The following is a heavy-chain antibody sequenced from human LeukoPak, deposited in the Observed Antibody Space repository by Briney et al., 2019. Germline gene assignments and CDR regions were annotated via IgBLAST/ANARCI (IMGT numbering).Heavy chain of an antibody. Sequence: GGSLRLSCAAAGFTFDDYAMHWYRQVPGKGPEWVSGISWNSDRIVYADSVKGRFTISRDNAKDSLFLQMNSLRAEDTALYYCAKRARKGIGAAGDGYDVWGQGTMVTVSS. CDR1: GFTFDDYA. J-gene: IGHJ3*01. CDR3: AKRARKGIGAAGDGYDV. CDR2: ISWNSDRI. D-gene: IGHD6-13*01. V-gene: IGHV3-9*01.